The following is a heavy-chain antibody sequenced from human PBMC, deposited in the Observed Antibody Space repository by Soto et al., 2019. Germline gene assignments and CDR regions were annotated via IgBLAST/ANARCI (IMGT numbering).Heavy chain of an antibody. V-gene: IGHV3-30-3*01. Sequence: GGSLRLSCAASGFTFSSYAMHWVRQAPGKGLEWVAVISYDGSNKYYADSVKGRFTISRDNSKNTLYLQMNSLRAEDTAVYYCAREALIVLVPAASEYNWFDPWGQGT. CDR1: GFTFSSYA. CDR3: AREALIVLVPAASEYNWFDP. J-gene: IGHJ5*02. D-gene: IGHD2-2*01. CDR2: ISYDGSNK.